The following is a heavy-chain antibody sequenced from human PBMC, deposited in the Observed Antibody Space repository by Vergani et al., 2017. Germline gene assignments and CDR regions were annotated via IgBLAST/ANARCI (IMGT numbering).Heavy chain of an antibody. Sequence: QVQLQESGPGLVKPSQTLSLTCTVSGASINNDFYYWHWIRQPAGKGLEWIGRIYVSGITDYNSSLQSRVSMSVDTSKNQFSLTLTVVPPADTAVYYCARDNRQLRLRACDLWGKGTMVTVSS. J-gene: IGHJ3*01. CDR1: GASINNDFYY. D-gene: IGHD2/OR15-2a*01. CDR3: ARDNRQLRLRACDL. V-gene: IGHV4-61*02. CDR2: IYVSGIT.